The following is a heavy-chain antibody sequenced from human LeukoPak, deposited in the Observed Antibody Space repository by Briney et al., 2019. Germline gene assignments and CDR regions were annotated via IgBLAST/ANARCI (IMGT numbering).Heavy chain of an antibody. D-gene: IGHD1-26*01. CDR1: GFTFSSYW. CDR3: ARDPYSGNYGNDYYYYMDV. V-gene: IGHV3-7*01. J-gene: IGHJ6*03. Sequence: AGGSLRLSCVASGFTFSSYWMRWVRQAPGKGLEWVANIKQDGSEKYYADFVKGRFTISRDNAKNSLYLQMDSLGPEDTAVYYCARDPYSGNYGNDYYYYMDVWGKGTTVTISS. CDR2: IKQDGSEK.